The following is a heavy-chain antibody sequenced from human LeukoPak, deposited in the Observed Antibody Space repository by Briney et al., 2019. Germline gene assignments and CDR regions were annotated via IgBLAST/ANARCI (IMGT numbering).Heavy chain of an antibody. V-gene: IGHV3-7*03. D-gene: IGHD6-19*01. J-gene: IGHJ4*02. Sequence: GGSLRLSCAASGFTFSSYWMSWVRQAPGKGLEWVANIKQDGSEEYYVDSVKGRFTISRDNAKNSLYLQMNSLRAEDTAVYYCARGPHREYLEQWLTGQFGYWGQGTLVTVSS. CDR1: GFTFSSYW. CDR3: ARGPHREYLEQWLTGQFGY. CDR2: IKQDGSEE.